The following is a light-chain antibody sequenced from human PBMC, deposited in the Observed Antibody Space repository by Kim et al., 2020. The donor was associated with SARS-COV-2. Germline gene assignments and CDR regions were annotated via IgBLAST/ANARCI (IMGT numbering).Light chain of an antibody. CDR2: STT. CDR3: LLHYGGARV. CDR1: TGAVTSGHF. V-gene: IGLV7-43*01. Sequence: PGGTVTLPCASSTGAVTSGHFPNWFQQKPGQAPRALIYSTTNKQSGTPARFSGSLLGGKAALTLSGVQPEDEADYYCLLHYGGARVFGGGTKLNVL. J-gene: IGLJ3*02.